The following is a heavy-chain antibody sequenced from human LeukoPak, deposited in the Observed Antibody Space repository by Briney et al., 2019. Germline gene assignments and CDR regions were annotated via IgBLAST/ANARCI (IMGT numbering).Heavy chain of an antibody. CDR3: ACPFVCVDTAMDAGCYFDY. D-gene: IGHD5-18*01. Sequence: GGSLRLSCAASGFTFSSYSMNWVRQAPGKGLEWVSSISSSSSYIYYADSVKGRFTISRDNAKNSLYLQMNSLRAEDTAVYYCACPFVCVDTAMDAGCYFDYWGQGTLVTVSS. J-gene: IGHJ4*02. CDR2: ISSSSSYI. V-gene: IGHV3-21*01. CDR1: GFTFSSYS.